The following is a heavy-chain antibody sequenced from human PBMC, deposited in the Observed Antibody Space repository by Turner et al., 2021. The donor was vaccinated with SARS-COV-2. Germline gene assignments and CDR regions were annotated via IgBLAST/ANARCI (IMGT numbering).Heavy chain of an antibody. V-gene: IGHV3-7*01. D-gene: IGHD2-2*01. J-gene: IGHJ4*02. CDR2: IKQDGSEK. CDR1: GFTFSRYW. CDR3: ARSPGYYFDY. Sequence: EVQLVESGGGLVQPGGSLRLSCAATGFTFSRYWMSWVRQAPGKGLDWVANIKQDGSEKHFVDSVKGRVTISRDNAKTALSLQMNSLRAEDTAVYYCARSPGYYFDYWGQGTLVTVSS.